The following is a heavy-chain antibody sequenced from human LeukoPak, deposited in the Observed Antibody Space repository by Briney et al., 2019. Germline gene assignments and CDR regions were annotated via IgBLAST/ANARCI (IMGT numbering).Heavy chain of an antibody. V-gene: IGHV4-59*01. J-gene: IGHJ4*02. CDR2: IYYSGST. Sequence: PSETLSLTCTVSGGSISSYYWSWIRQPPGKGPEWIGYIYYSGSTNYNPSLKSRVTISVDTSKNQFSLKLSSVTAADTAVYYCARGPTRPSGYFDYWGQGTLVTVSS. CDR3: ARGPTRPSGYFDY. D-gene: IGHD6-6*01. CDR1: GGSISSYY.